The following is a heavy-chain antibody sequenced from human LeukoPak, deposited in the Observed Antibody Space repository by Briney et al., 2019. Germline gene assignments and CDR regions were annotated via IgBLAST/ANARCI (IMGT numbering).Heavy chain of an antibody. Sequence: SETLSLTCTVSGGSISSSSYYWGWIRQPPGKGLEWIGSIYYSGSTYYNPSLKSRVTISVDTSNNQFSLKLSSVTAADTAVYYCARDWAARYSSSWYSPYGMDVWGQGTTVTVSS. CDR1: GGSISSSSYY. V-gene: IGHV4-39*07. J-gene: IGHJ6*02. CDR3: ARDWAARYSSSWYSPYGMDV. CDR2: IYYSGST. D-gene: IGHD6-13*01.